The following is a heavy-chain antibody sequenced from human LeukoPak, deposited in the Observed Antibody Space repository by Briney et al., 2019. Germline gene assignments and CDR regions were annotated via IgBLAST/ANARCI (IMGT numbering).Heavy chain of an antibody. CDR1: GFTFSSYA. CDR3: ARDEAAAGQDY. D-gene: IGHD6-13*01. CDR2: IKQDGSEK. J-gene: IGHJ4*02. Sequence: PGGSLRLSCTASGFTFSSYAMSWVRQAPGKGLEWVANIKQDGSEKYYVDSVKGRFTISRDNAKNSLYLQMNSLRAEDTAVYYCARDEAAAGQDYWGQGTLVTVSS. V-gene: IGHV3-7*01.